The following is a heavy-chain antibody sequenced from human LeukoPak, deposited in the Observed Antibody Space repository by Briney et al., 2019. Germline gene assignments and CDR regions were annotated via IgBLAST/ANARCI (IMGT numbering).Heavy chain of an antibody. CDR2: VKSKTDGGTT. V-gene: IGHV3-15*01. CDR1: GFTFSNAW. D-gene: IGHD5-12*01. CDR3: TTVQGEDFRGYEVYFDY. J-gene: IGHJ4*02. Sequence: GGSLRLSCAASGFTFSNAWMSWVRQAPGKGLEGVGRVKSKTDGGTTDYAAPVKGRFTISRDDSKNTLYLQMNSLKTEDTAVYYCTTVQGEDFRGYEVYFDYWGQGTLVTVSS.